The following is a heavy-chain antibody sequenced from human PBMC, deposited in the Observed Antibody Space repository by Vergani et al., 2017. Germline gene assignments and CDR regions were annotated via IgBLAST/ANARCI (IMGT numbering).Heavy chain of an antibody. CDR3: ARDGVTMVRGVIIQYYFDY. CDR2: ISSSSSTI. CDR1: GFTFSSYS. J-gene: IGHJ4*02. D-gene: IGHD3-10*01. V-gene: IGHV3-48*04. Sequence: EVQLVESGGGVVQPGRSLRLSCAASGFTFSSYSMNWVRQAPGKGLEWVSYISSSSSTIYYADSVKGRFTISRDNAKNSLYLQMNSLRAEDTAVYYCARDGVTMVRGVIIQYYFDYWGQGTLVTVSS.